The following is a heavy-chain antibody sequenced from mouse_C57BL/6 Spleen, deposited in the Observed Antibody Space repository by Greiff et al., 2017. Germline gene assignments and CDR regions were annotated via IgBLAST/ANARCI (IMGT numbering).Heavy chain of an antibody. D-gene: IGHD1-1*01. CDR2: IDPNSGGT. CDR1: GYTFTSYW. Sequence: VQLQQPGAELVKPGASVKLSCKASGYTFTSYWMNWVKQRPGRGLEWIGRIDPNSGGTKYNEKFKSKATLTVDKPSSTAYMQLSSLTYEDSAVYYCARSSWGDDDDAMDYWGQGTSVTVSS. V-gene: IGHV1-72*01. CDR3: ARSSWGDDDDAMDY. J-gene: IGHJ4*01.